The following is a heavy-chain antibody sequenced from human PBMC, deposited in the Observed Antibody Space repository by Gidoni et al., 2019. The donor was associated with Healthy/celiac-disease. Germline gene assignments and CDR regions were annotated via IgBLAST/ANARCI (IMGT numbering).Heavy chain of an antibody. D-gene: IGHD6-13*01. CDR1: GGSFSGYY. J-gene: IGHJ5*02. Sequence: QVQLQQWGAGLLKPSETLSLTCAVYGGSFSGYYWSWIRQPPGKGLEWIGEINHSGSTNYNPALKSRVTISVDTSKNQFSLKLSSVTAADTAVYYCAREVSSSWYNWFDPWGQGTLVTVSS. CDR2: INHSGST. V-gene: IGHV4-34*01. CDR3: AREVSSSWYNWFDP.